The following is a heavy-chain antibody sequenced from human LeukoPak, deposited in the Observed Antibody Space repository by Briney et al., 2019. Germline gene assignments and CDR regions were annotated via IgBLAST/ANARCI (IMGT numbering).Heavy chain of an antibody. CDR1: GFTFSSYS. J-gene: IGHJ4*02. CDR2: ISSSSSYI. V-gene: IGHV3-21*04. CDR3: ARDHHDYGDYPLRPHYFDY. D-gene: IGHD4-17*01. Sequence: GGSLRLSCAASGFTFSSYSMNWVRQAPGKGLEWVSSISSSSSYIYYADSVKGRFTISRDNAKNSLYLQMNSLRAEDTAVYYCARDHHDYGDYPLRPHYFDYWGQGTLVTVSS.